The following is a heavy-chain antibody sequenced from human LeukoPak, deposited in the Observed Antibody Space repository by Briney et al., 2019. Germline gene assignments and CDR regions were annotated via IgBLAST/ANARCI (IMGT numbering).Heavy chain of an antibody. CDR3: ARGAAGTGAADY. J-gene: IGHJ4*02. CDR1: GGSISSYY. CDR2: IYYSGST. V-gene: IGHV4-59*01. D-gene: IGHD6-13*01. Sequence: SETLSLTCTVSGGSISSYYWSWIRQPPGKGLEWIGYIYYSGSTNYNPSLKSRVTIPVDTSKNQFSLKLSSVTAADTAVYFCARGAAGTGAADYWGQGTLVTVSS.